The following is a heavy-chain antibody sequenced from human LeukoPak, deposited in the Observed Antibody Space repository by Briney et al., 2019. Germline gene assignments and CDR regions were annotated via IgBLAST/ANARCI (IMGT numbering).Heavy chain of an antibody. J-gene: IGHJ6*03. CDR3: AREIRPPPIYYYYMDV. CDR2: IYTSGST. CDR1: GGSFSGYY. Sequence: PSETLSLTCAVYGGSFSGYYWSWIRQPAGKGLEWIGRIYTSGSTNYNPSLKSRVTMSVDTSKNQFSLKLSSVTAADTAVYYCAREIRPPPIYYYYMDVWGKGTTVTVSS. V-gene: IGHV4-4*07.